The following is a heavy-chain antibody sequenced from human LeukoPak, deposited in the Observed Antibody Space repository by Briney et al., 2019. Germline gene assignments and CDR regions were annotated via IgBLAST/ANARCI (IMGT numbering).Heavy chain of an antibody. V-gene: IGHV4-4*02. CDR2: VYHNGNA. Sequence: KPSETLSLTCAVSGASISGSINWWSWVRQPPGKGLEWIGEVYHNGNANHNPSLRSRVTMSVDKSKNQFSLRLTSMTAADTAVYYCLHGGNSGDWVYWGQGALVTVSS. D-gene: IGHD4-23*01. J-gene: IGHJ4*02. CDR3: LHGGNSGDWVY. CDR1: GASISGSINW.